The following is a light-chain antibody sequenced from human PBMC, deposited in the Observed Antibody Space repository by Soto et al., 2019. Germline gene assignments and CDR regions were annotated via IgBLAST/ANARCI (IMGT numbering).Light chain of an antibody. CDR2: GAS. Sequence: DIQLTQSPSFLSASVGDRVTITCRASQGTSSYLAWFQQKPGRAPKLLIYGASTLQSGVPARFSGSGSGTDFTLTISNLQPEDLATYYCQQLNAYPLTFGQGTRLEIK. V-gene: IGKV1-9*01. CDR3: QQLNAYPLT. J-gene: IGKJ5*01. CDR1: QGTSSY.